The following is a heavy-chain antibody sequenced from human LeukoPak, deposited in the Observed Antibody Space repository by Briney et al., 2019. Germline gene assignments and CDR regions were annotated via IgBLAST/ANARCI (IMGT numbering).Heavy chain of an antibody. J-gene: IGHJ3*02. CDR2: IYHSGST. CDR3: ATNPPPSMVRGVIIVLAFDI. V-gene: IGHV4-38-2*02. CDR1: GYSISSGYY. D-gene: IGHD3-10*01. Sequence: SETLSLTCTASGYSISSGYYWGWIRQPPGKGLEWIGSIYHSGSTYYNPSLKSRVTISVDTSKNQFSLKLSSVTAADTAVYYCATNPPPSMVRGVIIVLAFDIWGQGTMVTVSS.